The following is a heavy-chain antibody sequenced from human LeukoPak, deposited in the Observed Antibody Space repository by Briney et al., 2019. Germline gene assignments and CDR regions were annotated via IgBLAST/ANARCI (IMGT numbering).Heavy chain of an antibody. CDR3: ASSGGIVVPSSRNWFDP. Sequence: PGGSLRLSCAASGFTFSSYWMNWVRQFPGKGLEWVSSISSSSSYIYYADSVKGRFTISRDNAKNSLYLQMNSLRAEDTAVYYCASSGGIVVPSSRNWFDPWGQGTLVTVSS. V-gene: IGHV3-21*01. J-gene: IGHJ5*02. CDR1: GFTFSSYW. CDR2: ISSSSSYI. D-gene: IGHD3-22*01.